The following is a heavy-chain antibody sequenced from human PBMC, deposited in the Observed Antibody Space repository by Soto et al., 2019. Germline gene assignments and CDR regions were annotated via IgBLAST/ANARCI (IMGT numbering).Heavy chain of an antibody. CDR3: AKDATPYYYYMDV. J-gene: IGHJ6*03. V-gene: IGHV3-9*01. D-gene: IGHD1-1*01. Sequence: EVQLVESGGGLVQPGRSLRLSCAASGFTFDDYAIHWVRQAPGKGLEWVSGISWNSGSIGYADSVKGRFTISRDNAKNSLYLQMNSLRAEDTALYYCAKDATPYYYYMDVWGKGTTVTVSS. CDR2: ISWNSGSI. CDR1: GFTFDDYA.